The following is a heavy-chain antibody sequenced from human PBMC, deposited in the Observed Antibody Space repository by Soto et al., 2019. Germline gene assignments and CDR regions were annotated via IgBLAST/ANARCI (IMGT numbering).Heavy chain of an antibody. CDR1: TESLRGYY. J-gene: IGHJ5*02. CDR2: FSQSGFT. Sequence: QVQLQQRGAGLLRPSETLSLTCAVSTESLRGYYWSWIRQSPGKGLEWIGEFSQSGFTNYNPSLESQVTLYVDTSKSAFSLQMTSMTAADTAPYYCASGLFSSGWYSYFDPWGQGTPITVTS. V-gene: IGHV4-34*01. CDR3: ASGLFSSGWYSYFDP. D-gene: IGHD6-19*01.